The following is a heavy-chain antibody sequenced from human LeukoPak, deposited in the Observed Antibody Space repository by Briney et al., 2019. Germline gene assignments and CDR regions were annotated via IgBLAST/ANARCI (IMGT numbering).Heavy chain of an antibody. CDR2: VTYDGSTA. Sequence: GGSLRLSCAASGFSFTSFWIHWVRQVPGKGLAWVSYVTYDGSTAIYADSVKGRFTISRDNAYNTVYLQMNSLRAEDTAIYYCARASDGWSIDYWGQGTLVTVSS. V-gene: IGHV3-74*01. D-gene: IGHD5-24*01. CDR1: GFSFTSFW. J-gene: IGHJ4*02. CDR3: ARASDGWSIDY.